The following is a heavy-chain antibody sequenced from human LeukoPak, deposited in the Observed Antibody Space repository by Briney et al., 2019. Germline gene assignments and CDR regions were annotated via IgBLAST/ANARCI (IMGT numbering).Heavy chain of an antibody. CDR3: ARGESSTVTTLDFDY. J-gene: IGHJ4*02. CDR1: GGSFSGYY. CDR2: INHSGST. V-gene: IGHV4-34*01. D-gene: IGHD4-17*01. Sequence: PSETLSLTCAVYGGSFSGYYRSWIRQPPGKGLEWIGEINHSGSTNYNPSLKSRVTISVDTSKNQFSLKLSSVTAADTAVYYCARGESSTVTTLDFDYWGQGTLVTVSS.